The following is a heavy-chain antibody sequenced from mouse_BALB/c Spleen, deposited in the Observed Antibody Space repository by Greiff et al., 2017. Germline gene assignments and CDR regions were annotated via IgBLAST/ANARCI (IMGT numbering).Heavy chain of an antibody. V-gene: IGHV5-9-4*01. J-gene: IGHJ2*01. Sequence: EVMLVESGGGLVKPGGSLKLSCAASGFTFSSYAMSWVRQSPEKRLEWVAEISSGGSYTYYPDTVTGRFTISRDNAKNTLYLEMSSLKSEDTAMYYCARHKATGTDYFDYWGQGTTLTVSS. D-gene: IGHD4-1*02. CDR1: GFTFSSYA. CDR2: ISSGGSYT. CDR3: ARHKATGTDYFDY.